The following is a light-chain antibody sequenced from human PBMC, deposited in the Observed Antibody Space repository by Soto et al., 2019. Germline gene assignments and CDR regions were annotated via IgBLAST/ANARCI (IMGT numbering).Light chain of an antibody. CDR1: QSISSY. CDR2: AAS. V-gene: IGKV1-39*01. Sequence: DIQMTQSPSSLSASVGDRVTITCRASQSISSYLNWYQQKPGKAPKLLFSAASSLESGVPLRFSGSGSGTDFNFTISSLQPEDFATYYCQQSYITPPTFGQGTRLEIK. CDR3: QQSYITPPT. J-gene: IGKJ5*01.